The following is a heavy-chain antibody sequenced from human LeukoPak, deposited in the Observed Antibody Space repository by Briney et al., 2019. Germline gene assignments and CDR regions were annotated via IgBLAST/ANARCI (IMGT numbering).Heavy chain of an antibody. V-gene: IGHV1-18*01. CDR1: GYTFTSYG. CDR3: ARATLLGCSSTSCSFDY. Sequence: ASVKVSCKASGYTFTSYGISWVRQAPGQGLEWMGWISAYNGNTNYAQKLQGRVTMTTDTSTSTAYMELRSLRSDDTAVYYCARATLLGCSSTSCSFDYWGQGTLVTVSS. D-gene: IGHD2-2*01. J-gene: IGHJ4*02. CDR2: ISAYNGNT.